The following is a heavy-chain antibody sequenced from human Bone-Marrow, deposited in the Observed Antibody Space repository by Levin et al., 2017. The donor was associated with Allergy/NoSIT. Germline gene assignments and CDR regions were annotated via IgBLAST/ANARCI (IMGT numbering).Heavy chain of an antibody. CDR1: GYTFTSYA. CDR3: ARGKREVVPAAITVMPAGPFDY. J-gene: IGHJ4*02. Sequence: ASVKVSCKASGYTFTSYAMNWVRQAPGQGLEWMGWINTNTGNPTYAQGFTGRFVFSLDTSVSTAYLQICSLKAEDTAVYYCARGKREVVPAAITVMPAGPFDYWGQGTLVTVSS. CDR2: INTNTGNP. V-gene: IGHV7-4-1*01. D-gene: IGHD2-2*01.